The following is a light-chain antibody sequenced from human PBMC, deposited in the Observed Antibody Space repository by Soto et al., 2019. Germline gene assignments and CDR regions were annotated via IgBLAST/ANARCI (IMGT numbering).Light chain of an antibody. J-gene: IGKJ4*01. CDR2: AAS. CDR3: QQYNTYLT. Sequence: AIRMTQSPSSLSASTGDRVTITCRASQHINTYLAWYQQKPGEAPKLLIYAASTLHSGVPSRFSGSGSGTDFTLTISSLQSEDFATYYCQQYNTYLTFGGGTKVEIK. V-gene: IGKV1-8*01. CDR1: QHINTY.